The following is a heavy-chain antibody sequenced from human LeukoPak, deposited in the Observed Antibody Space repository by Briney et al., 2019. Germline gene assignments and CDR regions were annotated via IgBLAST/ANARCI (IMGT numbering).Heavy chain of an antibody. J-gene: IGHJ4*02. CDR3: AIYPTHIRYIVATM. Sequence: GGSLRPSCAASGFTFSSYSMNWVRQAPGKGLEWISYISSSSSTIYYADSVKGRFTISRDNAKNSLYLQMNSLRAEDTAVYYCAIYPTHIRYIVATMWGQGTLVTVSS. D-gene: IGHD5-12*01. CDR1: GFTFSSYS. V-gene: IGHV3-48*04. CDR2: ISSSSSTI.